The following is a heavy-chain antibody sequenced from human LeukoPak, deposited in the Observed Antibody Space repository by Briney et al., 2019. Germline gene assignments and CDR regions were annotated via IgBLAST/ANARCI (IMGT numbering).Heavy chain of an antibody. J-gene: IGHJ5*02. CDR2: INSDGTTT. Sequence: GGSLRLSCGSTAFNFTAYWMHWVRQDPRQGLLWVARINSDGTTTNYADSVKGRFTISRDSAKNTLFLQMNSLRAEDTAVYFCAVSNGGYGPWGQGALVTVSS. CDR3: AVSNGGYGP. D-gene: IGHD5-12*01. CDR1: AFNFTAYW. V-gene: IGHV3-74*01.